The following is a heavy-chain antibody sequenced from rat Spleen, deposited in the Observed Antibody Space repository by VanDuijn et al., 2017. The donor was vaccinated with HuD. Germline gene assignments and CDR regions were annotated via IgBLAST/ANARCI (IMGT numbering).Heavy chain of an antibody. J-gene: IGHJ4*01. V-gene: IGHV5-19*01. D-gene: IGHD1-2*01. CDR3: ATDLGAAISYYVMDA. CDR1: GFTFSNYG. CDR2: ISPSGGST. Sequence: EVQLVESGGGLVQPGRSLKLSCAASGFTFSNYGMHWIRQAPTKGLEWVASISPSGGSTYYRDSVKGRFTISRDNAKSTLYLQMDSLRSEDTATYYCATDLGAAISYYVMDAWGQGASVTVSS.